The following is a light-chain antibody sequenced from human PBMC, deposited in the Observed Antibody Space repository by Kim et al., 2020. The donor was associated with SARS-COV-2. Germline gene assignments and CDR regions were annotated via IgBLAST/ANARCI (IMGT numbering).Light chain of an antibody. V-gene: IGKV3-15*01. CDR3: QQYNNWPPDYT. J-gene: IGKJ2*01. CDR2: GAS. CDR1: QTISSN. Sequence: SPGEGVTLSCRARQTISSNLAWYQQKPGQSPRLLIYGASTRATGIPDRFSGSGSGTDFTLTISSLRSEDVAVYFCQQYNNWPPDYTFGQGTKLEI.